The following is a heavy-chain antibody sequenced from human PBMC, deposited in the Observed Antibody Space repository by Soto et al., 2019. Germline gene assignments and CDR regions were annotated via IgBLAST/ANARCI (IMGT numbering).Heavy chain of an antibody. Sequence: EVQLVESGGGLVKPGGSLRLSCAASGFTFSSYSMNWFRQAPGKGLEWVSSISSGSSYIYYADSVKGRFTISRDNAKNSLYLQMNSLRDEDTAVYYCARSSVGSGKLWNYYGMDVWGQGTTVTVSS. CDR2: ISSGSSYI. D-gene: IGHD3-10*01. V-gene: IGHV3-21*06. J-gene: IGHJ6*02. CDR3: ARSSVGSGKLWNYYGMDV. CDR1: GFTFSSYS.